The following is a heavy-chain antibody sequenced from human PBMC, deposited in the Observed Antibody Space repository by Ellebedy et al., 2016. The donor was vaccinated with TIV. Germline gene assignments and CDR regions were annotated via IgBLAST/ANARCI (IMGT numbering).Heavy chain of an antibody. CDR3: AKDGGITMVRGVISSWFDP. J-gene: IGHJ5*02. CDR2: ISGSGGST. CDR1: GFTFSSYA. Sequence: GGSLRLSXAASGFTFSSYAISWVRQAPGKGLEWVSAISGSGGSTYYADSVKGRFTISRDNSKNTLYLQMNSLRAEDTAVYYCAKDGGITMVRGVISSWFDPWGQGTLVTVSS. D-gene: IGHD3-10*01. V-gene: IGHV3-23*01.